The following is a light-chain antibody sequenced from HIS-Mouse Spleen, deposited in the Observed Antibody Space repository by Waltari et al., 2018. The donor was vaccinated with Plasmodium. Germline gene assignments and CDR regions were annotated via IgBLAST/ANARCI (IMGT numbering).Light chain of an antibody. V-gene: IGKV3-20*01. J-gene: IGKJ4*01. CDR3: QQYGSSPLT. Sequence: EIVLTQSPGTLSLSPGERATLSCRASQSVSSSYLAWYQQKPGQAPRLLIYGSSSRATCLPDRFSGSGAGTDFTLTICRLETEDFAVYYCQQYGSSPLTFGGGTKVEIK. CDR1: QSVSSSY. CDR2: GSS.